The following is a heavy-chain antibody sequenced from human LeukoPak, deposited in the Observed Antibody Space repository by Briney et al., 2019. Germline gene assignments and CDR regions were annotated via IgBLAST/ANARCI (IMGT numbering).Heavy chain of an antibody. V-gene: IGHV3-30*04. CDR1: GFTFSSYA. Sequence: GGSLRLSCAASGFTFSSYAMHWVRQAPGKGLEWVALISSDGSNKYYADSVKGRFTISRDNSKNTLYLQMNGLRADDTAVYYCARAAYCGDDCYLNYFDYWGQGTLVTVSS. D-gene: IGHD2-21*02. CDR3: ARAAYCGDDCYLNYFDY. J-gene: IGHJ4*02. CDR2: ISSDGSNK.